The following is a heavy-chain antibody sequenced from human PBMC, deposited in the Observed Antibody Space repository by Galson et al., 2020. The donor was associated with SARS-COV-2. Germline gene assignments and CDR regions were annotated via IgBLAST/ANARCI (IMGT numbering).Heavy chain of an antibody. V-gene: IGHV3-7*03. Sequence: GGSLRLSCEASGFGFSYYWMSWVRQAPGRGLEWVANIKHDGSEKYYVDSVKGLFTISRDNPKNSLYLQMNNLRVEDTAVYHCARVDCSGGSCYPGNYWGQGTLVTVSS. CDR2: IKHDGSEK. J-gene: IGHJ4*02. CDR1: GFGFSYYW. D-gene: IGHD2-15*01. CDR3: ARVDCSGGSCYPGNY.